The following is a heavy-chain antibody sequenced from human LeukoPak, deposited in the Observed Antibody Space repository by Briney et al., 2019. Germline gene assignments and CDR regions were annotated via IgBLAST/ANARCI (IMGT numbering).Heavy chain of an antibody. CDR2: IYPGDSDT. V-gene: IGHV5-51*01. CDR1: GYSFTSYW. Sequence: GESLKISCKASGYSFTSYWFGLVRQMPGKGLEWMGIIYPGDSDTRYSPSFQGQVAISADKSISTAYLQWSSLKASDTAMYYCARHGTDYYGSGSDDAFDIWGQGTMVTVSS. D-gene: IGHD3-10*01. CDR3: ARHGTDYYGSGSDDAFDI. J-gene: IGHJ3*02.